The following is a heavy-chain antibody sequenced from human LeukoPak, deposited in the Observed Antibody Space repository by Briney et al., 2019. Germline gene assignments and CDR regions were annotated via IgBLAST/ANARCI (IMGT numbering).Heavy chain of an antibody. CDR1: GFTFSSYG. V-gene: IGHV3-23*01. Sequence: AGGSLRLSCAASGFTFSSYGMSWVRQAPGKGLEWVSAISGSGGSTYYADSVKGRFTISRDNSKNTLCLQMNSLRAEDTAVYYCAKDSRIVVVPAAIPYWGQGTLVTVSS. CDR3: AKDSRIVVVPAAIPY. D-gene: IGHD2-2*01. J-gene: IGHJ4*02. CDR2: ISGSGGST.